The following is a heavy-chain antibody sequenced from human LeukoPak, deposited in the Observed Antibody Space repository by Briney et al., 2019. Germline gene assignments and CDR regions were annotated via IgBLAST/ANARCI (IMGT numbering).Heavy chain of an antibody. Sequence: GGSLRLSRAASGFTFSDYSINWVRQAPGKGLEWVAYIGTSSGAIYYADSVKGRFTISRDNAKSSLYLQMNSLRDEDTAVYYCARDHKYYFDYWGQGTLVTVSS. CDR1: GFTFSDYS. CDR2: IGTSSGAI. V-gene: IGHV3-48*02. J-gene: IGHJ4*02. CDR3: ARDHKYYFDY.